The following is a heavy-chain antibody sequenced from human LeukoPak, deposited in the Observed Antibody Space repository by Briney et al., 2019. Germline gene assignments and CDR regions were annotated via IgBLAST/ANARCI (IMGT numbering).Heavy chain of an antibody. CDR3: AREKSYGDSFDY. D-gene: IGHD4/OR15-4a*01. Sequence: GGSLRLSCAASGFTLTTYWMSWARQAPGKGLEWVANINQDGSVKNYVDSVKGRFTISRDNAKNSLYLQMNGLRAEDTAVYYCAREKSYGDSFDYWGQGTLVTASS. CDR2: INQDGSVK. V-gene: IGHV3-7*01. J-gene: IGHJ4*02. CDR1: GFTLTTYW.